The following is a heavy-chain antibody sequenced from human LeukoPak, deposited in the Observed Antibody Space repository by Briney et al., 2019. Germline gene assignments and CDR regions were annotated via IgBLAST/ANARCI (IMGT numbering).Heavy chain of an antibody. D-gene: IGHD4-17*01. V-gene: IGHV4-59*01. Sequence: SETLSLTCTVSGGSISSYYWSWIRQPPGKGLEWIGYIYYSGSTNYNPSLKSRVTISVDTSKNQFPLKLSSVTAADTAVYYCARVPTTVTSYYYYGMDVWGRGTTVTVSS. J-gene: IGHJ6*02. CDR2: IYYSGST. CDR3: ARVPTTVTSYYYYGMDV. CDR1: GGSISSYY.